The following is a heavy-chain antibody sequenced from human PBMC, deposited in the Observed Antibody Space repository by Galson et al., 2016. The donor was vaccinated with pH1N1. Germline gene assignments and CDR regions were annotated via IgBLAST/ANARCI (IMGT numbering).Heavy chain of an antibody. V-gene: IGHV3-30*02. CDR1: GFTFSAFG. CDR2: IRFDGYDQ. D-gene: IGHD3-16*01. J-gene: IGHJ4*02. CDR3: AKDCGWGGDHDH. Sequence: SLRLSCAASGFTFSAFGMHWVRQAPGKGLELVAFIRFDGYDQNYGDSVKGRFTVSRDNSKNTVYLQMNSLRSEDTAVYYCAKDCGWGGDHDHWGQGTLVTVSS.